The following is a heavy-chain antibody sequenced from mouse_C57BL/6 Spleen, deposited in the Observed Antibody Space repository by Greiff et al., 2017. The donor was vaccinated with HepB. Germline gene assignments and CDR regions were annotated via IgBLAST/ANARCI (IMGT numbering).Heavy chain of an antibody. J-gene: IGHJ3*01. CDR3: ARAGVPLYYGYDGGAWFAY. CDR1: GFTFSSYA. CDR2: ISDGGSYT. V-gene: IGHV5-4*01. D-gene: IGHD2-2*01. Sequence: EVQRVESGGGLVKPGGSLKLSCAASGFTFSSYAMSWVRQTPEKRLEWVATISDGGSYTYYPDNVKGRFTISRDNAKNNLYLQMSHLKSEDTAMYYCARAGVPLYYGYDGGAWFAYWGQGTLVTVSA.